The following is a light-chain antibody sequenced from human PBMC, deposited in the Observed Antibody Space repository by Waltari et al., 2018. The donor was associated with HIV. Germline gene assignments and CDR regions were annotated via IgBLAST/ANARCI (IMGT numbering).Light chain of an antibody. CDR3: AAWDNNLTGLV. J-gene: IGLJ3*02. CDR2: TTG. Sequence: QSVLTQPPSASGTPGQRVAISCSGRSSNIGSFAVNWYQQLPGTAPKLLNKTTGQRPSGVPDRFSGAKSGTSASLASSGLQSEDEADYYCAAWDNNLTGLVFGAGTKLTVL. CDR1: SSNIGSFA. V-gene: IGLV1-44*01.